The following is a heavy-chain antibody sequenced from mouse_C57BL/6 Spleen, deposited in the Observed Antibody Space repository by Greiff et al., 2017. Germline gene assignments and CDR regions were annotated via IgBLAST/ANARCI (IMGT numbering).Heavy chain of an antibody. J-gene: IGHJ3*01. CDR3: AIWDGFAY. CDR1: GYTFTSYW. CDR2: IHPSDGDT. V-gene: IGHV1-74*01. D-gene: IGHD4-1*01. Sequence: QVQLQQPGAELVKPGASVKVSCKASGYTFTSYWMHWVKQRPGQGLEWIGRIHPSDGDTNYNQKFKGKATLTVDKSSSTAYMQLSSLTSEDSSVYYRAIWDGFAYWGQGTLVTVSA.